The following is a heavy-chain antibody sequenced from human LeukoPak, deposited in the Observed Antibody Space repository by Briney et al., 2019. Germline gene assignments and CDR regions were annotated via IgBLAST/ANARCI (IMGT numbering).Heavy chain of an antibody. J-gene: IGHJ4*02. V-gene: IGHV1-46*01. CDR3: AKNYYDSSGYSYFPKD. CDR1: GYTFTGYY. D-gene: IGHD3-22*01. CDR2: INPSGGST. Sequence: ASVKVSCKASGYTFTGYYMHWVRQAPGQGLEWMGIINPSGGSTSYAQKFQGRVTMTRDMSTSTVYMELSSLRSEDTAVYYCAKNYYDSSGYSYFPKDWGQGTLVTVSS.